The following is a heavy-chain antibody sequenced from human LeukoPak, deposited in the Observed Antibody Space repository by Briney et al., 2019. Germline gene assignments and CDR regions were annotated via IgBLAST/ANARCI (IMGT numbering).Heavy chain of an antibody. D-gene: IGHD3-22*01. CDR1: GYTFTGYY. Sequence: PSVKVSCKASGYTFTGYYMHWVRQAPGQGLEWMGWINPNSGGTNYAQKFQGRVTMTRDTSISTAYMELSRLRSDDTAVYYCARDVVYYDSSGYYYLPCLQHWGQGTLVTVSS. V-gene: IGHV1-2*02. CDR3: ARDVVYYDSSGYYYLPCLQH. J-gene: IGHJ1*01. CDR2: INPNSGGT.